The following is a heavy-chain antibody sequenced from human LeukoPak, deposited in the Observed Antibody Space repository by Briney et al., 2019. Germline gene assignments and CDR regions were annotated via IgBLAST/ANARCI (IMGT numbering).Heavy chain of an antibody. CDR1: GFTFSSYG. Sequence: GRSLRLSCAASGFTFSSYGMHWVRQAPGKGLEWVAVIWYDGTSKFYADSVKGRFIIARDNPKNTLYLQMNSLRAEDTAVYYCAREAQRGSDAFDIWGQGTMVTVS. CDR3: AREAQRGSDAFDI. CDR2: IWYDGTSK. V-gene: IGHV3-33*01. D-gene: IGHD2-15*01. J-gene: IGHJ3*02.